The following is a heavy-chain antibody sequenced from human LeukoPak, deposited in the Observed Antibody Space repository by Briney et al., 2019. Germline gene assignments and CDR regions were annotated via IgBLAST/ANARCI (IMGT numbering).Heavy chain of an antibody. CDR2: INPNSGGT. J-gene: IGHJ4*02. Sequence: ASVKVSCKASGYTFTSYYMHWVRQAPGQGLEWMGWINPNSGGTNYAQKFQGRVTMTRDTSISTAYMELSRLRSDDTAVYYCARDLAITLTERYFDYWGQGTLVTVSS. CDR3: ARDLAITLTERYFDY. D-gene: IGHD3-10*01. CDR1: GYTFTSYY. V-gene: IGHV1-2*02.